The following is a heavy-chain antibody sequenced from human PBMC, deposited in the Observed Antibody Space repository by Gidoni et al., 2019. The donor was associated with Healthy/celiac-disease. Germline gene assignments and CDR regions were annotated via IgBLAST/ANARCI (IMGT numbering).Heavy chain of an antibody. CDR3: ARVLPSGGGSSFIPYSYYGMDV. V-gene: IGHV4-59*01. J-gene: IGHJ6*02. Sequence: QVQLQESGPGLVKPSETLSLTCTVSGGSISSYYWSWIRQPPGKGLVWIGYIYYSGSTNYNPSLKSRVTISVDTSKNQFSLKLSSVTAADTAVYYCARVLPSGGGSSFIPYSYYGMDVWGQGTTVTVSS. D-gene: IGHD2-15*01. CDR1: GGSISSYY. CDR2: IYYSGST.